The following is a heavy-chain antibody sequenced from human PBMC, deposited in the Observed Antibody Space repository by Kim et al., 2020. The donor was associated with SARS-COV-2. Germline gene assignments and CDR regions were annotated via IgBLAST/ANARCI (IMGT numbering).Heavy chain of an antibody. V-gene: IGHV3-30*03. Sequence: GGSLRLSCAASGFTFSSYGMHWVRQAPGKGLEWVAVISYDGSNKYYADSVKGRFTISRDNSKNTLYLQMNSLRAEDTAVYYCATHVEYGSGSSDYWGQGTLVTVSS. CDR2: ISYDGSNK. J-gene: IGHJ4*02. D-gene: IGHD3-10*01. CDR3: ATHVEYGSGSSDY. CDR1: GFTFSSYG.